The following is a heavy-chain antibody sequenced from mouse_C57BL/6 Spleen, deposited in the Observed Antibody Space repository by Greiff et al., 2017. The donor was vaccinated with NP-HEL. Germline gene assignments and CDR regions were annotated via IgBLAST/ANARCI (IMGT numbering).Heavy chain of an antibody. Sequence: QVQLQQSGPELVKPGASVKISCKASGYAFSSSWMNWVKQRPGKGLEWIRRIYPGDGDTNYNGKFKGKATLTADKSSSTAYMQLSSLTSEDSAVYFCARGDSVDYWGQGTTLTVSS. D-gene: IGHD2-12*01. CDR2: IYPGDGDT. J-gene: IGHJ2*01. CDR1: GYAFSSSW. CDR3: ARGDSVDY. V-gene: IGHV1-82*01.